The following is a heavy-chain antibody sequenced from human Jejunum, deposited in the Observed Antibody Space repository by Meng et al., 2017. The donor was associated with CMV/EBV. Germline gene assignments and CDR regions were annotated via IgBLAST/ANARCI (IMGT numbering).Heavy chain of an antibody. CDR2: IRADDYRT. J-gene: IGHJ4*02. D-gene: IGHD4-11*01. V-gene: IGHV3-23*01. Sequence: RLSWAASGFTFSTYAMNWVRRAPGKGLEWVSGIRADDYRTFYAGSVRGQFTISRDNSKNAVYLEMNSLRAEDTAVYFCAKATDFDSWGQGTLVTVSS. CDR3: AKATDFDS. CDR1: GFTFSTYA.